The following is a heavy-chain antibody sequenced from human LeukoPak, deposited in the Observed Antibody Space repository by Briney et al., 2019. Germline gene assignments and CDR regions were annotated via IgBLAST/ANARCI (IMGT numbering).Heavy chain of an antibody. CDR3: ARYPGYCSSTSCYPFDY. D-gene: IGHD2-2*01. J-gene: IGHJ4*02. V-gene: IGHV1-18*01. CDR1: GYTFTSYG. CDR2: ISAYNGNT. Sequence: ASVKVSCKASGYTFTSYGISWVRQAPGQGLEWMGWISAYNGNTNYAQKLQGRVTMTTDTSTSTAYMELRSLRSDDTAVYYFARYPGYCSSTSCYPFDYWGQGTLVTVSS.